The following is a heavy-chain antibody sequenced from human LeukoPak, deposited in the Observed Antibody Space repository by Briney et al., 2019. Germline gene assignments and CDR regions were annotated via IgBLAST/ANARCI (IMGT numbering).Heavy chain of an antibody. V-gene: IGHV3-74*01. J-gene: IGHJ4*02. CDR1: GFTFSSYW. CDR2: INSDGSSA. Sequence: GGSLRLSCAASGFTFSSYWMHWVRQAPGKGLVWVSRINSDGSSASYADSVKGRFTISRDNAKNTLYLQMNSLRAEDTAVYYCARGWRRNYGLAPGFDYGGQGTLVTVSS. CDR3: ARGWRRNYGLAPGFDY. D-gene: IGHD4-17*01.